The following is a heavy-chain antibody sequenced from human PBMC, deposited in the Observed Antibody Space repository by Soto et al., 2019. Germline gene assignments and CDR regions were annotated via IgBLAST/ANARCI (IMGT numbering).Heavy chain of an antibody. J-gene: IGHJ6*02. CDR1: GFTFSSYA. CDR2: ISYDGSNK. CDR3: ARAGCDGGSCYTLVGLRYGMDV. D-gene: IGHD2-15*01. Sequence: QVQLVESGGGVVQPGRSLRLSCAASGFTFSSYAMHWVRQAPGKGLEWVAVISYDGSNKYYADSVKGRFTISRDNSKNPLDLQMNSLRAEDTAVYYCARAGCDGGSCYTLVGLRYGMDVWGRGTTVTVSS. V-gene: IGHV3-30-3*01.